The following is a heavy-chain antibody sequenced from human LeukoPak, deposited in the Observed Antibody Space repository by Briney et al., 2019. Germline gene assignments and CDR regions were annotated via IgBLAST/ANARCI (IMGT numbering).Heavy chain of an antibody. J-gene: IGHJ4*02. CDR1: GYTFTGYY. CDR2: INPNSGGT. V-gene: IGHV1-2*02. Sequence: ASVKVSCKASGYTFTGYYMHWVRQAPGQGLEWMGWINPNSGGTNYARKFQGRVTMTRDTSISTAYMELSRLRSDDTAVYYCARDEAVRFLEWLSAYRYWGQGTLVTVSS. CDR3: ARDEAVRFLEWLSAYRY. D-gene: IGHD3-3*01.